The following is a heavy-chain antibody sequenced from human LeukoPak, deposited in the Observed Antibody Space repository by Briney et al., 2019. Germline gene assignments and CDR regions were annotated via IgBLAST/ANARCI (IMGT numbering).Heavy chain of an antibody. D-gene: IGHD3-9*01. V-gene: IGHV3-21*01. Sequence: GGSLRLSCAASGFTFSSYSMNWVRQAPGKGLEWVSSISSSSSYIYYADSVKGRFTISRDNAKNSLYLQMNSLRVEDTAVYYCARESQPGYDILTGNDGAFDIWGQGTMVSVSS. J-gene: IGHJ3*02. CDR3: ARESQPGYDILTGNDGAFDI. CDR1: GFTFSSYS. CDR2: ISSSSSYI.